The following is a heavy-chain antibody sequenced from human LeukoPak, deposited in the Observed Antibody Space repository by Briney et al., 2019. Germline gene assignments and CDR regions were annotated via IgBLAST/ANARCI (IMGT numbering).Heavy chain of an antibody. CDR1: GGSISSYY. Sequence: SETLSLTCTVSGGSISSYYWSWIRQPPGKGLEWIGEINHSGSTNYNPSLKSRVTISVDTSKNQFSLKLSSVTAADTAVYYCARDSGIQLWLDYWGQGTLVTVSS. CDR3: ARDSGIQLWLDY. D-gene: IGHD5-18*01. V-gene: IGHV4-59*01. CDR2: INHSGST. J-gene: IGHJ4*02.